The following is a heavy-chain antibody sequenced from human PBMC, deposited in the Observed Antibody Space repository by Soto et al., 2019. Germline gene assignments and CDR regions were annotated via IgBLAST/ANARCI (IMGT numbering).Heavy chain of an antibody. J-gene: IGHJ4*02. CDR1: GGSFTGYY. V-gene: IGHV4-34*01. CDR3: ARNGGSTWYYFDS. CDR2: VSHRGST. D-gene: IGHD6-13*01. Sequence: QVQLQQWGAGLLKPSETLSLTCAVNGGSFTGYYGCWIRQSPGKGLEWIGEVSHRGSTNYNPSLKRRVTISIDTSNNQFFLKLNSVTAADTGMYYCARNGGSTWYYFDSWGQGTVVTVSS.